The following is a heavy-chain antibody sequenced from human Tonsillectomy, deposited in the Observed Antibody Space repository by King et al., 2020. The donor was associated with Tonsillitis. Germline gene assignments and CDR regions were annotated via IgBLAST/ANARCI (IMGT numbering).Heavy chain of an antibody. J-gene: IGHJ4*02. CDR2: IRKTARGGTT. V-gene: IGHV3-15*01. Sequence: VQLVESGGGLVKPGGSLRLSCEASGFTLSDAWMSWVRQAPGKGLEWVGRIRKTARGGTTDYAAPVKGRFTISRDDSNNNLYLQLNSLKTEDTAVYYCTAEGYSYGFHSLDSWGQGTQVTVSS. CDR1: GFTLSDAW. CDR3: TAEGYSYGFHSLDS. D-gene: IGHD5-18*01.